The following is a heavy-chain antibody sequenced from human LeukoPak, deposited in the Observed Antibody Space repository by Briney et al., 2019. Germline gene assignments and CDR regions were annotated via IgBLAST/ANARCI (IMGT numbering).Heavy chain of an antibody. V-gene: IGHV1-46*01. CDR2: INPSGGST. CDR3: ARGDLLAVVPYW. D-gene: IGHD2-15*01. J-gene: IGHJ4*02. CDR1: GYTFISYH. Sequence: ASVKVSCKASGYTFISYHMHWVRQAPGQGLEWMGIINPSGGSTTYAQKFQGRVTMTTDTSTGTAYMELRSLRSEDTAVYYCARGDLLAVVPYWWGQGTLVTVSS.